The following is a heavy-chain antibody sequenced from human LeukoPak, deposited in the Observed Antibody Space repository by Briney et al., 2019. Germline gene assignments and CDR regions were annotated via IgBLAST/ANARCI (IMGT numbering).Heavy chain of an antibody. CDR1: RGTFSSYA. CDR2: IITIFGTA. V-gene: IGHV1-69*05. D-gene: IGHD1-26*01. CDR3: ARGDRQAGGSYGN. Sequence: ASVQVSCKSSRGTFSSYAISWVRQAPGQGLEWMGRIITIFGTANYAQKFQGRVTITTDESTSTAYMELSSLRSEDTAVYYCARGDRQAGGSYGNWGQGTLVTVSS. J-gene: IGHJ4*02.